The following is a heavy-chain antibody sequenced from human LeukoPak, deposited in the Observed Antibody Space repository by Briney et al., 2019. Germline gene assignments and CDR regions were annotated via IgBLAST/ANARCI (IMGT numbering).Heavy chain of an antibody. D-gene: IGHD3-10*01. V-gene: IGHV4-34*01. CDR1: GGSFSGYY. J-gene: IGHJ4*02. CDR3: ARHHYGSGTDY. CDR2: INHSGST. Sequence: SETLSLTCAVYGGSFSGYYWSWIRQPPGKGLEWIGEINHSGSTNYNPSLKSRVTISVDTSKNQFSLKLSSVTAADTAVYYCARHHYGSGTDYWGQGTLVTVSS.